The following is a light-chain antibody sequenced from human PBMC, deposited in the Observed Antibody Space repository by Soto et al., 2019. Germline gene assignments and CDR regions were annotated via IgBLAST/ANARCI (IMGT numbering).Light chain of an antibody. CDR3: LQSGSSPTYT. V-gene: IGKV3-20*01. Sequence: EMVLTQSPGTLSLSPGDRATLSCRASQSFSSSYIAWYQQKPGQAPQLLIYGASSRATGIPDRFSGSGSGTDFTLTISRLEPEEFAVYDCLQSGSSPTYTFGQGTKLEIK. CDR2: GAS. CDR1: QSFSSSY. J-gene: IGKJ2*01.